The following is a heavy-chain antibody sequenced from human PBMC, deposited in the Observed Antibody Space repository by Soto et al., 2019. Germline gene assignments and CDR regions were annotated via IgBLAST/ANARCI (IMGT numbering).Heavy chain of an antibody. J-gene: IGHJ3*02. CDR2: INHSGST. Sequence: SETLSLTCAVYGGSFSGYYWSWIRQPPGKGLEWIGEINHSGSTNYDPSLKSRVTISVDTSKNQFSLNLSSVTAADTAVYYCARCPFGYSYILTGLYFFDIWGQVPMDTF. D-gene: IGHD3-9*01. CDR1: GGSFSGYY. V-gene: IGHV4-34*01. CDR3: ARCPFGYSYILTGLYFFDI.